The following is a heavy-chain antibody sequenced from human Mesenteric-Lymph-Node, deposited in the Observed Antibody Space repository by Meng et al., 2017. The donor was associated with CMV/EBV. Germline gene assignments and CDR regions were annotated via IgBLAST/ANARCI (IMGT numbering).Heavy chain of an antibody. CDR3: ARVVHGGIAAAGNLDY. J-gene: IGHJ4*02. CDR2: IFPGDSDT. D-gene: IGHD6-13*01. Sequence: GESLKISCKASGYAFTSYWIGWVRQMPGKGLEWMGIIFPGDSDTRYSPSFQGQVTISADKSISTAYLQWSSLKASDTAIYYCARVVHGGIAAAGNLDYWGQGTLVTVSS. V-gene: IGHV5-51*01. CDR1: GYAFTSYW.